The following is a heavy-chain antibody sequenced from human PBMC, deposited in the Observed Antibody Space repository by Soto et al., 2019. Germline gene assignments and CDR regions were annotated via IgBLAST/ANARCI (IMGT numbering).Heavy chain of an antibody. CDR2: IIPIFSTP. V-gene: IGHV1-69*05. CDR1: GGTFGNSA. CDR3: ALDKYRQQLGGNYYYGIAV. Sequence: QVQLVQSGAEVKKPGSSVTVSCKASGGTFGNSAISWVRQAPGQGLEWMGGIIPIFSTPDYAQKFQGRITITPDDSTTTAYMELTSLKSEDTAVYYCALDKYRQQLGGNYYYGIAVSGQGTTVTVSS. J-gene: IGHJ6*02. D-gene: IGHD3-16*02.